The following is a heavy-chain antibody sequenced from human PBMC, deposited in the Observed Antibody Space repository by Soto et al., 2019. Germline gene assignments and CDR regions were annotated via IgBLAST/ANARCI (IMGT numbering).Heavy chain of an antibody. CDR2: IIPDFGKA. CDR1: GGTLSNFA. J-gene: IGHJ5*02. CDR3: ARGSPTTVTTWFDP. V-gene: IGHV1-69*01. D-gene: IGHD4-17*01. Sequence: QLQLVQYGAEVKKPGSSVKVSCKASGGTLSNFAINWVRQAPGQGLEWMGGIIPDFGKAKYAQKFQGRVHFTTDESTSPSYMEGASLTSEDTAVYYCARGSPTTVTTWFDPWGQGTLVTVSS.